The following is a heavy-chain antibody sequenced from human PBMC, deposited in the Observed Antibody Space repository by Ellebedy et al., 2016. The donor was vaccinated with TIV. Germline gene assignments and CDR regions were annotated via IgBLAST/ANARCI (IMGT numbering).Heavy chain of an antibody. D-gene: IGHD3-9*01. CDR1: GFTFSNDW. V-gene: IGHV3-7*01. CDR3: TREQYYDVLTGYYPYGD. J-gene: IGHJ4*02. Sequence: GGSLRLSXAASGFTFSNDWMNWVRQAPGKGLEWVATIKKDGSQKYYVDSVKGRFTISRDNAKKSLYLQMNSLRVEDTAVYYCTREQYYDVLTGYYPYGDWGQGTLVIVSS. CDR2: IKKDGSQK.